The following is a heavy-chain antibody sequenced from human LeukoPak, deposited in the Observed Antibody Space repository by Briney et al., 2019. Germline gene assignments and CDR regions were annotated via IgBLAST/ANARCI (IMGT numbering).Heavy chain of an antibody. J-gene: IGHJ4*02. CDR2: VIPILGIA. V-gene: IGHV1-69*02. D-gene: IGHD2-15*01. CDR3: ARMPCSGGSCYPDY. Sequence: SVKVSCKASGGTFSSYTISWVRQAPGQGLEWMGRVIPILGIANYAQKFQGRVTITADKSTSTAYMELSSLRSEDTAVYYCARMPCSGGSCYPDYWGQGTLVTDSS. CDR1: GGTFSSYT.